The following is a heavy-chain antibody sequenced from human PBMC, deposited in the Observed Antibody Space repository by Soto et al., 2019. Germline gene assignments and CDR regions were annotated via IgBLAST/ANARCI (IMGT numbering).Heavy chain of an antibody. CDR2: IYYSGST. D-gene: IGHD3-22*01. J-gene: IGHJ4*02. CDR1: GGSISSSSYY. Sequence: QLQLQESGPGLVKPSETLSLTCTVSGGSISSSSYYWGWIRQPPGKGLEWIGSIYYSGSTYYNPSLKSRVTIPVDTSKTQFSLKLSSVTAADTAVYYCARSSPHSGYYAPCDYWGQGTLVTVSS. V-gene: IGHV4-39*01. CDR3: ARSSPHSGYYAPCDY.